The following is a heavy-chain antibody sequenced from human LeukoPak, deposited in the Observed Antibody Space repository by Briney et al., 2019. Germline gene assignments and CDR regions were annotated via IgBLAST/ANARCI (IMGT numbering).Heavy chain of an antibody. CDR3: ARGRSSYYDSGGYYYLVY. Sequence: PSETLSLTCTVSGGSISSSSYYWGWLRQPPGKGLEWIGSIYYSGSTYYNPSFKSRVTILVDTSKNQFSLKLSSVTAADTAVYYCARGRSSYYDSGGYYYLVYWGQGTLVTVSS. CDR1: GGSISSSSYY. V-gene: IGHV4-39*07. D-gene: IGHD3-22*01. J-gene: IGHJ4*02. CDR2: IYYSGST.